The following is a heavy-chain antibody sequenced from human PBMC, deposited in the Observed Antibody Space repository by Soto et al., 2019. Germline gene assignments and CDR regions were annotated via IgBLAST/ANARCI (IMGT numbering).Heavy chain of an antibody. V-gene: IGHV3-21*01. D-gene: IGHD3-22*01. J-gene: IGHJ3*02. CDR2: ISSSSSYI. CDR1: GFTFSSYS. Sequence: GGSLRLSCAASGFTFSSYSMNWVRQAPGKGLGWVSSISSSSSYIYYADSVKGRFTISRDNAKNSLYLQMNSLRAEDTAVYYCAHEHQYYYDSSGYPTFDAFDIWGQGTMVTVSS. CDR3: AHEHQYYYDSSGYPTFDAFDI.